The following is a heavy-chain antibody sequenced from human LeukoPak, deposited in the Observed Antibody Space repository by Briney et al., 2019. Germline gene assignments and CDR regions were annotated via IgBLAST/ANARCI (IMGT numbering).Heavy chain of an antibody. Sequence: SKTLYWTGAIHDGSFSGNYWSIIRQLPAIEQELKVAVNHSGSTNYNPSLKSRVTISVDTSKNQFSLKLSSVTAADTAVYYCARGQARRTIFGVVIKSHNWFDPWGQGTLVTVSS. D-gene: IGHD3-3*01. CDR2: VNHSGST. CDR3: ARGQARRTIFGVVIKSHNWFDP. J-gene: IGHJ5*02. V-gene: IGHV4-34*01. CDR1: DGSFSGNY.